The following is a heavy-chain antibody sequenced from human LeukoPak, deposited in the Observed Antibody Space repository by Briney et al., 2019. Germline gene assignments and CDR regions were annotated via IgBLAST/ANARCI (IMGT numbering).Heavy chain of an antibody. CDR3: AREYYDSSGPPGY. J-gene: IGHJ4*02. D-gene: IGHD3-22*01. CDR2: IYYSGST. Sequence: SETLSLTCTVSGGSISSSSYYWGWIRQPPGKGLEWIGSIYYSGSTYYNPSLKSRVTISVDTSKNQFSLKLSSVTAADTAVYYCAREYYDSSGPPGYWGQGALVTVSS. V-gene: IGHV4-39*07. CDR1: GGSISSSSYY.